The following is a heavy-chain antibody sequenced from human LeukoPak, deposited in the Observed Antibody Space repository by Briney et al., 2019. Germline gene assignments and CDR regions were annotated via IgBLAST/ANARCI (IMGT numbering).Heavy chain of an antibody. CDR3: ARHYYDYVWGSYGIDY. D-gene: IGHD3-16*01. CDR2: IYPGDSDT. Sequence: GESLKISCKGSGYSFSNYWIGWVRQMPGKGLEWMGIIYPGDSDTRYSPSFQGQVTISADMSISTAYLQWSSLKASDTAMYYCARHYYDYVWGSYGIDYWGQGTLVTVSS. CDR1: GYSFSNYW. V-gene: IGHV5-51*01. J-gene: IGHJ4*02.